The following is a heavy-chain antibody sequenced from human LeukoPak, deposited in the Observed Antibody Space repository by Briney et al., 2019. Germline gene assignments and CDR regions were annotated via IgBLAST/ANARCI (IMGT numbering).Heavy chain of an antibody. J-gene: IGHJ4*02. CDR3: ARRGSAYDY. D-gene: IGHD3-10*01. V-gene: IGHV3-64*02. CDR1: RFTFSDYP. CDR2: ISSSGGST. Sequence: GGSLRLSCAASRFTFSDYPMHWVRQAPGKGLEYVSAISSSGGSTYYADSVKGRFTISRDNSKNTVYLQVGSLRAEDMAVYYCARRGSAYDYWGQGTLVTVSS.